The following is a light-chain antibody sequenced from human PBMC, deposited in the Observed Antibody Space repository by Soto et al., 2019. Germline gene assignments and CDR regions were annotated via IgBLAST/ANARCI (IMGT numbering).Light chain of an antibody. J-gene: IGKJ2*01. CDR3: QQYYDWPYT. Sequence: EIVMTQSPATLSVSAGERATLSCRASQSVSSNLAWYQQKPGQAPRLLIFGVSTRATGIPASFSGSGSGTEFTLTISSLQSEDFAVYYCQQYYDWPYTFDQGTKVDIK. V-gene: IGKV3-15*01. CDR1: QSVSSN. CDR2: GVS.